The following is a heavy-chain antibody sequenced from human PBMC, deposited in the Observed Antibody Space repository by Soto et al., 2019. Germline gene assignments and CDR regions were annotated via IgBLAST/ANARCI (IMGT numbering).Heavy chain of an antibody. CDR2: ISSSSSTI. CDR1: GFTFSSYS. J-gene: IGHJ4*02. V-gene: IGHV3-48*01. D-gene: IGHD3-22*01. Sequence: GGSLRLSCAASGFTFSSYSMNWVRQAPGKGLEWVSYISSSSSTIYYADSVKGRFTISRDNAKNSLYLQMNSLRAEDTAVYYCASWNYDSSGYPSPFDYWGQGTLVTVSS. CDR3: ASWNYDSSGYPSPFDY.